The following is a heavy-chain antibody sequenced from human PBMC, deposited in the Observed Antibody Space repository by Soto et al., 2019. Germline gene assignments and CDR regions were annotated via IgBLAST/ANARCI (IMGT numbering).Heavy chain of an antibody. Sequence: GGSLRLSCSASGFTFSSYAMHWVRQAPGKGLEYVSAISSNGGSTYYADSVKGRFTISRDNSKNTLYLQMNSLRAEDTAVYYCAREGAYDFWSGYYQGWFDPWGQGTLVTVSS. CDR3: AREGAYDFWSGYYQGWFDP. CDR1: GFTFSSYA. V-gene: IGHV3-64*04. J-gene: IGHJ5*02. D-gene: IGHD3-3*01. CDR2: ISSNGGST.